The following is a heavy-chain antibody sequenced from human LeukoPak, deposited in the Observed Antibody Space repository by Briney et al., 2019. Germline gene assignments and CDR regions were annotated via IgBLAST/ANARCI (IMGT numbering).Heavy chain of an antibody. D-gene: IGHD6-13*01. CDR2: ITSSSSYI. J-gene: IGHJ4*02. Sequence: GGSLRLSCAASGFTFSSYEMNWVRQAPGKGLEWVSSITSSSSYIYYADSVKGRFTISRHNAKNPLYLQMDSLRAEDTAVYYCARVTWLSAAGTEGNFDYWGQGTLVTVSS. V-gene: IGHV3-21*01. CDR3: ARVTWLSAAGTEGNFDY. CDR1: GFTFSSYE.